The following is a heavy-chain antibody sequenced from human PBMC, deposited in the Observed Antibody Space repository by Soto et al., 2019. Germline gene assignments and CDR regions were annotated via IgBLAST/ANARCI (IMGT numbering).Heavy chain of an antibody. Sequence: GGSLRLSCTASGFTFSSYAMTWVGQGPGRGLEGVSGITASGGRTFYADSVKGRFTISRDNSRSTLYLQMNSLRAEDTAVYYCAKDTRDADYVRWFDSWGQGTLVTVSS. V-gene: IGHV3-23*01. CDR1: GFTFSSYA. D-gene: IGHD4-17*01. CDR2: ITASGGRT. J-gene: IGHJ5*01. CDR3: AKDTRDADYVRWFDS.